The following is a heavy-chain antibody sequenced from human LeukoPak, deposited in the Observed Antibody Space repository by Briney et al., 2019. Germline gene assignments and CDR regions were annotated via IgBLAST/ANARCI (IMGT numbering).Heavy chain of an antibody. CDR2: ISSSSSTI. CDR3: GASRQYVGAFDI. CDR1: GFTFSSYE. Sequence: GGSLRLSCAASGFTFSSYELYSVRQAPGKGLEWISYISSSSSTIKYADSVRGRFTISWADAREPLFLQMNSLRAEDTAIYYCGASRQYVGAFDIWGQGHWSPSLQ. J-gene: IGHJ3*02. V-gene: IGHV3-48*03. D-gene: IGHD3-16*01.